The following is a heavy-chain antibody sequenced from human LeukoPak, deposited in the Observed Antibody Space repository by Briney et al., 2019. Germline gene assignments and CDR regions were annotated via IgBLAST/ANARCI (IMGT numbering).Heavy chain of an antibody. CDR2: IIPIFGTA. Sequence: GSSVKVSCKASVGTFSSYAISRVRQAPGQAREWMGGIIPIFGTANYAQKFQGRVTITADESTSTAYMELSSLRSEDTAVYYSARGPSTGYSSSWYPFDYWGQGTLVTVSS. D-gene: IGHD6-13*01. CDR1: VGTFSSYA. CDR3: ARGPSTGYSSSWYPFDY. V-gene: IGHV1-69*01. J-gene: IGHJ4*02.